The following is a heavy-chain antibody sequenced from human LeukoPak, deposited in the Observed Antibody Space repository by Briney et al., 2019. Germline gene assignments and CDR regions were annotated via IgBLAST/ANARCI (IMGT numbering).Heavy chain of an antibody. V-gene: IGHV5-10-1*01. CDR1: GYRFNSYW. D-gene: IGHD5-12*01. CDR3: ARLLGGYSGYGGDY. Sequence: GESLQISCQGSGYRFNSYWISWVRQMPGKRLEWMGRIDPSDSYTNSSPSFQGHVTISADKSISTAYLQWSSLKASYTAMYYCARLLGGYSGYGGDYWGQGTLVTVSS. CDR2: IDPSDSYT. J-gene: IGHJ4*02.